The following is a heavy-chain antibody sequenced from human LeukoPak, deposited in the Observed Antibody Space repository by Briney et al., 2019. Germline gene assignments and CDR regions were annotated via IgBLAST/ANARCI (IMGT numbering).Heavy chain of an antibody. D-gene: IGHD4-11*01. CDR2: INPSGGST. V-gene: IGHV1-46*01. CDR1: GYTFTSYY. CDR3: AIQSPAGIATDP. Sequence: ASVKVSSKAPGYTFTSYYRRSGCQAPGQGLEWMGIINPSGGSTSHAQKFQARVTMTRDTSTSTVYMELSSLRSEDTAVYYCAIQSPAGIATDPWGQGTLVTVSS. J-gene: IGHJ5*02.